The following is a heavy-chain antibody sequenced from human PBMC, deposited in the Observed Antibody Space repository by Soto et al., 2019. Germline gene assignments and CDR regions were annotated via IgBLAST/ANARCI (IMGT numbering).Heavy chain of an antibody. CDR3: ARAEYYYDSRGYYHEFFQH. Sequence: PGWSLRLSCAASEFTFSTYPMHWVRQAPGKGLEWVAVISHDEGNKYYGDSMKGRFTISRDNSKNTLYLQMNSLRDDDTAVYYCARAEYYYDSRGYYHEFFQHWGPGTQVTVSS. D-gene: IGHD3-22*01. V-gene: IGHV3-30-3*01. J-gene: IGHJ1*01. CDR2: ISHDEGNK. CDR1: EFTFSTYP.